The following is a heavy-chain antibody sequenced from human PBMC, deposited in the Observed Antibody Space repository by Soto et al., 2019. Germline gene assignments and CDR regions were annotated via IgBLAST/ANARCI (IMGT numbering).Heavy chain of an antibody. CDR1: GFTFDDYA. D-gene: IGHD3-9*01. Sequence: EVQLVESGGGLVQPGRSLRLSCAASGFTFDDYAMHWVRQAPGKGLEWVSGISWDSGSIGYADSVKGRFTISRDNAKNSLDLQMNSLRVEDTALYYWEKDIDGRNYDILAGYYSFDYWGQGTLVTVSS. J-gene: IGHJ4*02. CDR2: ISWDSGSI. CDR3: EKDIDGRNYDILAGYYSFDY. V-gene: IGHV3-9*01.